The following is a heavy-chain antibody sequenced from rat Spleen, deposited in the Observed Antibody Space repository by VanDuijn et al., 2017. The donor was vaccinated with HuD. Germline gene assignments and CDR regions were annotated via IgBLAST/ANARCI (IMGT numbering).Heavy chain of an antibody. V-gene: IGHV5-7*01. J-gene: IGHJ2*01. CDR2: ISYDGSST. D-gene: IGHD2-5*01. CDR3: ARTLGYWGFDY. Sequence: EVQLVESGGGLVQPGRSMKLSCAASGFTFSNYDMAWVRQAPKKGLEWVATISYDGSSTNYRDSVKGRFTISRDNTKSILYLQMNNLRSEDTAMYYCARTLGYWGFDYWGQGVRVTVSS. CDR1: GFTFSNYD.